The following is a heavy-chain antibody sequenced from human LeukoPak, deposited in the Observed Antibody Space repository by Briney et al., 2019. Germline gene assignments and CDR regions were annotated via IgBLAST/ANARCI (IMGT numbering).Heavy chain of an antibody. J-gene: IGHJ4*02. CDR3: ARDGGSGLDY. CDR1: GFTFSSYA. V-gene: IGHV3-23*01. CDR2: ISGSGGST. Sequence: GGSLRLSCAASGFTFSSYAMSWVRQAPGKGLEWVSAISGSGGSTYYADSVKGRLTISREISKNTLYLEMNSLRAEDTAVYYCARDGGSGLDYWGQGTLVIVSS. D-gene: IGHD1-26*01.